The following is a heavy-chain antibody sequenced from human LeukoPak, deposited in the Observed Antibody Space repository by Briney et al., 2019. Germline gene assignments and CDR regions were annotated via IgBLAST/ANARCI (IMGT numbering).Heavy chain of an antibody. V-gene: IGHV1-8*01. CDR1: GYTFTSYD. J-gene: IGHJ4*02. CDR3: ARKTDGSGNFAY. D-gene: IGHD3-10*01. CDR2: MNPNSGNT. Sequence: ASVKLSCKASGYTFTSYDINWVRQATGQGLEWMGWMNPNSGNTGYAQKFQGRVTMTRNTSITTAYMDLSSLRSEDTAVYYCARKTDGSGNFAYWGRGTLVTVPS.